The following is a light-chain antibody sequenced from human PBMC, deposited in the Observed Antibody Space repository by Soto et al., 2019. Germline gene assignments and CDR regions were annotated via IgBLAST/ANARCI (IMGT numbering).Light chain of an antibody. V-gene: IGKV3-20*01. Sequence: EIVLTQSPDTLSLSPGDRATLSCRASQTISGNSFAWYQQKPGQAPRLLIYGASSRATGIADRFSGSGSGTDFPRTISRLEPEEFALYYCQQYRTFGRGTSVE. CDR2: GAS. J-gene: IGKJ1*01. CDR1: QTISGNS. CDR3: QQYRT.